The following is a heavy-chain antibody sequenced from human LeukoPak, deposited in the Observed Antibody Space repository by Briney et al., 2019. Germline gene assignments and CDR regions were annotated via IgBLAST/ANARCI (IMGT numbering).Heavy chain of an antibody. Sequence: SETLSLTCAVYGGSFSGYYWSWIRQPPGKGPEWIGEINHSGSTNYNPSLKSRVTISVDTSKNQFSLKVISMTAADTAAYYCTKSDGYGLIRICGRGTMVTVSS. CDR3: TKSDGYGLIRI. CDR1: GGSFSGYY. V-gene: IGHV4-34*03. CDR2: INHSGST. J-gene: IGHJ3*02. D-gene: IGHD3-10*01.